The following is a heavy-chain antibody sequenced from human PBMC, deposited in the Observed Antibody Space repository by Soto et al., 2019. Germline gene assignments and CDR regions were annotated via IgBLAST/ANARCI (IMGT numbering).Heavy chain of an antibody. CDR3: AGDSGIAAAGSGGNWLHP. Sequence: QVQLVQSGAEVKKPGSSVKVSCKASGGTFSSYGISWVRQAPGQGLEWMGGIIPAFRKANYAQKFQGRVTITADESTNTAYTELSSLTSEDTAVYYCAGDSGIAAAGSGGNWLHPWGQGTLVTVSS. J-gene: IGHJ5*02. CDR1: GGTFSSYG. CDR2: IIPAFRKA. D-gene: IGHD6-13*01. V-gene: IGHV1-69*01.